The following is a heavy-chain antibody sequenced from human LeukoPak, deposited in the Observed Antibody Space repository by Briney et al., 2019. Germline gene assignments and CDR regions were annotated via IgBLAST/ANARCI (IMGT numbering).Heavy chain of an antibody. D-gene: IGHD1-26*01. CDR2: ISGSGVST. V-gene: IGHV3-23*01. Sequence: GGSLRLSCAASGFTFSSYCMSWVGQAPGKGLEGVSAISGSGVSTYYADSVTGRFNISRDNSKNTLYLQMNSLRAEDTAVYYCAKDSRLKWELLPDYWGQGTLVTVSS. J-gene: IGHJ4*02. CDR1: GFTFSSYC. CDR3: AKDSRLKWELLPDY.